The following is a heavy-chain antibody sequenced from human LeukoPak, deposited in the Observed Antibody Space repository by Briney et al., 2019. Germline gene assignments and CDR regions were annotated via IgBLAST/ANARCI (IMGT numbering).Heavy chain of an antibody. CDR3: AGSRDSSGYRNNCFDP. CDR1: DDSISSYY. V-gene: IGHV4-59*01. CDR2: IYSSGST. Sequence: SETLSLTCTVSDDSISSYYWSWIRQPPGKGLEWIGYIYSSGSTNYNPSLKSRVTMSVDTSKNQFSLKLNSVTAADTAVYYCAGSRDSSGYRNNCFDPWGRGTLVTV. D-gene: IGHD3-22*01. J-gene: IGHJ5*02.